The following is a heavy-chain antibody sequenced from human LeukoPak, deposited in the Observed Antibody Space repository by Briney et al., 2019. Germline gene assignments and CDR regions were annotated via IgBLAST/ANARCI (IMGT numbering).Heavy chain of an antibody. D-gene: IGHD3-22*01. Sequence: SETLSLTCAVYGGSFSGYYWSWIRQPPGKGLEWIGEINHSGSTNYNPSLKSRVTISVDTSKNQFSLKLSSVTAADTAVYYCAYRDHDSSGYWVDYWGQGTLVTVSS. CDR3: AYRDHDSSGYWVDY. V-gene: IGHV4-34*01. CDR1: GGSFSGYY. CDR2: INHSGST. J-gene: IGHJ4*02.